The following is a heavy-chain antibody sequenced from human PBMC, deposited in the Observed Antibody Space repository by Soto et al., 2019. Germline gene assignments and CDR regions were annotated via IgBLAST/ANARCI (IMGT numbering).Heavy chain of an antibody. V-gene: IGHV1-18*01. CDR2: ISAYNGNT. CDR3: ARGGDCSSTSCRYYYYYGMDV. CDR1: GYTFTNYG. J-gene: IGHJ6*02. Sequence: QVQLVQSGAEVKKPGASVKVSCKASGYTFTNYGISWVRQAPGQGLEWMGWISAYNGNTNYAQKLQGRVTMTTDTSTSTAYMELGSRRSDDTAVYYCARGGDCSSTSCRYYYYYGMDVWGQGTTVTVSS. D-gene: IGHD2-2*01.